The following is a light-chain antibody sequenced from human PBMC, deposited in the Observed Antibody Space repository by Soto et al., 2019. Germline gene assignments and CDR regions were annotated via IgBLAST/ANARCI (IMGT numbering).Light chain of an antibody. CDR1: SSDVGGYNY. J-gene: IGLJ2*01. CDR2: DVN. CDR3: CSYAGGYTFP. V-gene: IGLV2-11*01. Sequence: QSVLTQPHSVSGSPGQSVAISCTGTSSDVGGYNYVSWYQQHPGKAPKLMIYDVNKRPSGVPDRFSGSKSGNTASLTISGLQAEDEADYYCCSYAGGYTFPFGGGTKVTVL.